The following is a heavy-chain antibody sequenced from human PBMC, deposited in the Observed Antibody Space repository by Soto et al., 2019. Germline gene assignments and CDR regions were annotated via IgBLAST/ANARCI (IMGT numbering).Heavy chain of an antibody. CDR1: GYTFTSYD. Sequence: ASVKVSCKASGYTFTSYDINWVRQATGQGLEWMGWMNPNSGNTGYAQKFQGRVTMTRNTSISTAYMELSSLRSEDTAVYYCARVPTLGVVVPAAIFYYYYYGMDVWGQGTTVTVSS. J-gene: IGHJ6*02. CDR3: ARVPTLGVVVPAAIFYYYYYGMDV. D-gene: IGHD2-2*01. CDR2: MNPNSGNT. V-gene: IGHV1-8*01.